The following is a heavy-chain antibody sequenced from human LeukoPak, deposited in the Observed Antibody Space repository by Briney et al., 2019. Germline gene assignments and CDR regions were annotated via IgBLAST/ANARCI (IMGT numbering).Heavy chain of an antibody. CDR2: ISAYNGNT. D-gene: IGHD1-14*01. Sequence: ASVKVSCKASGYTFTSYGISWVRQAPGQGLEWMGWISAYNGNTNYAQKLQGRVTMTTDTSTSSAYMELRSLRSDDTAVYYCARGGGPNNWNHPRWFDPWGQGTLVTVSS. V-gene: IGHV1-18*01. CDR1: GYTFTSYG. J-gene: IGHJ5*02. CDR3: ARGGGPNNWNHPRWFDP.